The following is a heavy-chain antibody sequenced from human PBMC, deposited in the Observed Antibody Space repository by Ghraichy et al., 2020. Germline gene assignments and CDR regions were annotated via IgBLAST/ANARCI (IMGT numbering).Heavy chain of an antibody. V-gene: IGHV4-34*01. CDR3: ARGYPHSLWSGYYNRRVQYYFDY. J-gene: IGHJ4*02. D-gene: IGHD3-3*01. CDR1: GGSFSGYY. Sequence: SETLSLTCAVYGGSFSGYYWSWIRQPPGKGLEWIGEINHSGSTNYNPSLKSRVTISVDTSKNQFSLKLSSVTAADTAVYYCARGYPHSLWSGYYNRRVQYYFDYWGQGTLVTVSS. CDR2: INHSGST.